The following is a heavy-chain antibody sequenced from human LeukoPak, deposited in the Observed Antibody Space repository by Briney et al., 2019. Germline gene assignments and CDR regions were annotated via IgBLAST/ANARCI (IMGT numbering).Heavy chain of an antibody. V-gene: IGHV1-2*02. CDR2: INPNSGGT. CDR3: ATDLSGDYWFDP. CDR1: GYTFTGYY. D-gene: IGHD4-17*01. J-gene: IGHJ5*02. Sequence: ASVKVSCKTSGYTFTGYYMHWVRQAPGQGLEWMGWINPNSGGTNYAQKFQGRVTMTRDTSISTAYMELSRLRSDDTAVYYCATDLSGDYWFDPWGQGTLVTVSS.